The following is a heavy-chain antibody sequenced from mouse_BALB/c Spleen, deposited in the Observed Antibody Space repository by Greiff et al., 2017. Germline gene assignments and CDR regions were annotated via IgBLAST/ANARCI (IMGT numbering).Heavy chain of an antibody. D-gene: IGHD1-1*01. CDR2: INSNGGST. CDR3: ASFDYYGSSYYFDY. J-gene: IGHJ2*01. Sequence: EVKLVESGGGLVQPGGSLKLSCAASGFTFSSYGMSWVRQTPDKRLELVATINSNGGSTYYPDSVKGRFTISRDNAKNTLYLQMSSLKSEDTAMYYCASFDYYGSSYYFDYWGQGTTLTVSS. V-gene: IGHV5-6-3*01. CDR1: GFTFSSYG.